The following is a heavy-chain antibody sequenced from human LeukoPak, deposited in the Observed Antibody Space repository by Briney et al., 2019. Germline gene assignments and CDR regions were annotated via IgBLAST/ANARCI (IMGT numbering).Heavy chain of an antibody. Sequence: ASVKASCKASGYTFTSYDINWVRQATGQGLEWMGWMNPNSGNTGYAQKFQGRATMTRNTSISTAYMELSSLRSEDTAVYYCARGAFSSSWNYHYGMDVWGQGTTVTVSS. D-gene: IGHD6-13*01. CDR3: ARGAFSSSWNYHYGMDV. CDR1: GYTFTSYD. V-gene: IGHV1-8*01. CDR2: MNPNSGNT. J-gene: IGHJ6*02.